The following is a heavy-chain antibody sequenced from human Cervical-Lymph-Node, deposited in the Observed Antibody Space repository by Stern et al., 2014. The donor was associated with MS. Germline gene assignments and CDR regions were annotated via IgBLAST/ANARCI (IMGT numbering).Heavy chain of an antibody. Sequence: EVQLVESGGGLVQPGGSLRLSCAASGFTFSRYWMHLVRQVPGKGLVWGSRINTDGSSTDHADSVKGRFTISRDNAKNTLYLQMNSLRAEDTAVYYCARDLRGPTDYWGQGVLVTVSS. CDR3: ARDLRGPTDY. V-gene: IGHV3-74*01. CDR2: INTDGSST. D-gene: IGHD3-10*01. J-gene: IGHJ4*02. CDR1: GFTFSRYW.